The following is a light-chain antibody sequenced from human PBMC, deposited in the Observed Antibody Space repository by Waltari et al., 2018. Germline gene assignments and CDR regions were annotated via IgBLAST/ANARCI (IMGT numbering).Light chain of an antibody. CDR2: SNN. J-gene: IGLJ2*01. V-gene: IGLV1-44*01. Sequence: QSVLTQPPSASGTPGQRVTISCSGSSSNIGSNTVNWYQQLPGTAPKLLIYSNNQRPSGVPDLCSGSKSGTSASLAISGLQSEDEADYYCAAWDDSLKVVFGGGTKLTVL. CDR3: AAWDDSLKVV. CDR1: SSNIGSNT.